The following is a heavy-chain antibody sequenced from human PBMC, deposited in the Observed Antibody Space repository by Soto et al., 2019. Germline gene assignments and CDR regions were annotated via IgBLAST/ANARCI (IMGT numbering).Heavy chain of an antibody. J-gene: IGHJ6*02. V-gene: IGHV3-13*01. CDR3: ARVHTTDYYGMDV. Sequence: GGSLRLSCAASGFTFSSYDMHWVRQATGKGLEWVSAIGTAGDTYYPGSVKGRFTISRENAKNSLYLQMNSLRAEDTAVYYCARVHTTDYYGMDVWGQGTTVTVSS. CDR1: GFTFSSYD. CDR2: IGTAGDT. D-gene: IGHD2-2*01.